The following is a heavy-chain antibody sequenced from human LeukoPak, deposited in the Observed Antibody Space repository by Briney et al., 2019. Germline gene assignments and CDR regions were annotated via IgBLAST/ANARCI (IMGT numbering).Heavy chain of an antibody. Sequence: TASETLSLTCTVSGGSISSSSYYWSWIRQPPGKGLEWIGYIYYSESTNYNPSLKSRVTISVDTSKNQFSLKLSSVTAADTAVYYCARANAAPELGWFDPWGQGTLVTVSS. J-gene: IGHJ5*02. CDR3: ARANAAPELGWFDP. CDR2: IYYSEST. V-gene: IGHV4-61*01. CDR1: GGSISSSSYY. D-gene: IGHD1-14*01.